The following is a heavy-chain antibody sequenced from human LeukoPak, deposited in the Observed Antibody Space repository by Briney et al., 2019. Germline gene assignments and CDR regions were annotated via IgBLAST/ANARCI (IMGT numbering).Heavy chain of an antibody. D-gene: IGHD2-2*01. CDR1: GFTVSTNY. J-gene: IGHJ4*02. CDR3: AKTYCSSTSCYFDF. V-gene: IGHV3-53*01. Sequence: GGSLRLSCAASGFTVSTNYMSWVRQAPGKGLEWVSVIYSGGTTYYADSVKGRFTISRDNSKNTLYLQMNSLRAEDTAVYYCAKTYCSSTSCYFDFWGQGTLVTVSS. CDR2: IYSGGTT.